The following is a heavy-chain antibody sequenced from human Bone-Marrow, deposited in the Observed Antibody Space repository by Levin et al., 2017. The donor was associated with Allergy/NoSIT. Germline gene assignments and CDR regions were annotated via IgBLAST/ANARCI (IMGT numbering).Heavy chain of an antibody. Sequence: GGSLRLSCTASGFTFSSYWMHWVRQAPGKGLVWVSRINSDGSSTTYADSVKGRFTISRDNAKNTLYLQMNSLRAEDTAVYYCERGYSESTLYTSLYWGQGTLVTVSS. CDR2: INSDGSST. CDR1: GFTFSSYW. V-gene: IGHV3-74*01. CDR3: ERGYSESTLYTSLY. D-gene: IGHD2-15*01. J-gene: IGHJ4*02.